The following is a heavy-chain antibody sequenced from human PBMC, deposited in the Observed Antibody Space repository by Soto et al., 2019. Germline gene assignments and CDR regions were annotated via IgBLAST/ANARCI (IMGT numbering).Heavy chain of an antibody. Sequence: EVQLVESGEGLVQPGMPLRLYCAASGFTFEDYAMHWVRQCPWKGLEWDSSISWNSGNLGYADSVKGRFTISRDNAKNYLYLQMTTLRGEDTALYYFAKGASTTVLAFKDYWGRGTLVSVS. CDR1: GFTFEDYA. V-gene: IGHV3-9*01. D-gene: IGHD4-17*01. CDR3: AKGASTTVLAFKDY. J-gene: IGHJ4*02. CDR2: ISWNSGNL.